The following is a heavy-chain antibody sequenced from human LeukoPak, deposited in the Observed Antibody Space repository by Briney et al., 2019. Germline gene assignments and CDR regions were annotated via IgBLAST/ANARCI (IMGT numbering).Heavy chain of an antibody. Sequence: GGSLRLSCAASGFTFGNYWMSWVRQAPGKGLEWVANIKQDGSDKYYVDSVTGRFTISRDNANNLLYLQMNRLRVEDTAVYYCAIWATSFDLWGQGTLVTVSS. CDR1: GFTFGNYW. V-gene: IGHV3-7*01. J-gene: IGHJ4*02. CDR2: IKQDGSDK. CDR3: AIWATSFDL. D-gene: IGHD1-1*01.